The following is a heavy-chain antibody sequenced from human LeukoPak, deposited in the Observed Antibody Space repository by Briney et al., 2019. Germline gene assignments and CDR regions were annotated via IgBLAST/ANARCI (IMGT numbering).Heavy chain of an antibody. CDR3: AKDIGSSGYYLGAFDI. Sequence: PGGSLRLSCAASGFTFDDYAMHWVRQAPGKGLEWVSGISWNSGSIGYADSVKGRFTISRDNAKNSQYLQMNSLRAEDMALYYCAKDIGSSGYYLGAFDIWGQGTMVTVSS. J-gene: IGHJ3*02. V-gene: IGHV3-9*03. CDR2: ISWNSGSI. CDR1: GFTFDDYA. D-gene: IGHD3-22*01.